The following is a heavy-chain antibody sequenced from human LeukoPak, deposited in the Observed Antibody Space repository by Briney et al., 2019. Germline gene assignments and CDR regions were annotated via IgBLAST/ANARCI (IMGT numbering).Heavy chain of an antibody. V-gene: IGHV4-34*01. Sequence: PSGTPSLTCAVYGGSFSGYYWSWIRQPPGKGLEWIGEINHSGSTNYKPSLKSRVTISVDTSKNQFSLKLSAVTAADTAVYYCARGRGVVVVAAKTNWFDPWGQGTLVTVSS. CDR3: ARGRGVVVVAAKTNWFDP. CDR2: INHSGST. J-gene: IGHJ5*02. D-gene: IGHD2-15*01. CDR1: GGSFSGYY.